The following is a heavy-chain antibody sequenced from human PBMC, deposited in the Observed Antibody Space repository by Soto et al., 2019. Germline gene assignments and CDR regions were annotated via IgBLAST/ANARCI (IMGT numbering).Heavy chain of an antibody. D-gene: IGHD3-10*01. CDR2: IYWDDDK. J-gene: IGHJ5*02. V-gene: IGHV2-5*02. CDR3: AHYFYGSAVDP. CDR1: GFSLSTSGVG. Sequence: QITLKEAGPTLVKPTQPLTLTCTFSGFSLSTSGVGVVWIRQPPGKALEWLALIYWDDDKRYSPSLKSRLTITKDTSKIQVVLTMTNMDPVDTATYYCAHYFYGSAVDPWGQGTLVTVSS.